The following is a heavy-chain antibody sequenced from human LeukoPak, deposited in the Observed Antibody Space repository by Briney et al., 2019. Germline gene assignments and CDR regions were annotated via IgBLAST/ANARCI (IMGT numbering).Heavy chain of an antibody. D-gene: IGHD5-12*01. J-gene: IGHJ4*02. Sequence: GGSLRLSCAASGFTFSSYAMSWVRQAPGKGLEWVSAISGSGGSTYYTDSVKGRFTISRDNSKNTLYLQMNSLRAGDTAVYYCAKGGSGYDLIRGLDYWGQGTLVTVSS. V-gene: IGHV3-23*01. CDR2: ISGSGGST. CDR1: GFTFSSYA. CDR3: AKGGSGYDLIRGLDY.